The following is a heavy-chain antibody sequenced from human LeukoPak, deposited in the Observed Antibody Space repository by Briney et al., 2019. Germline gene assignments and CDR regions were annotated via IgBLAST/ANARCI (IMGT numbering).Heavy chain of an antibody. CDR2: IKSKTDGGTT. V-gene: IGHV3-15*07. J-gene: IGHJ6*02. D-gene: IGHD3-3*01. Sequence: GGSLRLSCAASGFTFSNAWMNWVRQAPGKGLEWDGRIKSKTDGGTTDYAAPVKGRFTISRDDSKNTLYLQMSSLKTEDTAVYYCTTDPVWSGYPYYGMDVWGQGTTVTVSS. CDR1: GFTFSNAW. CDR3: TTDPVWSGYPYYGMDV.